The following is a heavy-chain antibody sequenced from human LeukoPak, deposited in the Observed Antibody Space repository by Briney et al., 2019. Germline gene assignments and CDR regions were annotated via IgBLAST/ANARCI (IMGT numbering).Heavy chain of an antibody. Sequence: SETLSLTCAVYGGSFSNYYWSWFRQPPEKGLEWIGEINHNEKANYRPSLKSRLTISLDTSKNQFSLRLSSVIAADTAVYYCCGYNYDTEAFDIWGQGTMVTVSS. CDR1: GGSFSNYY. J-gene: IGHJ3*02. V-gene: IGHV4-34*01. D-gene: IGHD3-16*01. CDR3: CGYNYDTEAFDI. CDR2: INHNEKA.